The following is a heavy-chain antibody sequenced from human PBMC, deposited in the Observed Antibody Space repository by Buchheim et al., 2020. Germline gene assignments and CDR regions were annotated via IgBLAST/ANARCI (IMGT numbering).Heavy chain of an antibody. CDR1: GFTFSDYY. V-gene: IGHV3-11*01. J-gene: IGHJ6*02. Sequence: QVQLVESGGGLVKPGGSLRLSCAASGFTFSDYYMSWIRQAPGKGLEWVSYISSSGSTIYYAASVKGRFTISRDNAKNSLYLQMNSLRAEDTAVYYCARDSSALFGVELLVYYYYGMDVWGQGTT. CDR2: ISSSGSTI. D-gene: IGHD3-3*01. CDR3: ARDSSALFGVELLVYYYYGMDV.